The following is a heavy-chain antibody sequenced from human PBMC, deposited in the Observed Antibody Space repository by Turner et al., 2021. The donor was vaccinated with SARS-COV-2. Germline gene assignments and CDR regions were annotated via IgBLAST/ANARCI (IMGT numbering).Heavy chain of an antibody. CDR1: GGTFSNYA. CDR3: ARGATMVRGVIENLYYYYYGMDV. CDR2: IIPIFGTA. J-gene: IGHJ6*02. D-gene: IGHD3-10*01. V-gene: IGHV1-69*06. Sequence: QVQLVQSGAEVKKPGSSVKVSCKASGGTFSNYAISWVRQAPGQGLEWMGGIIPIFGTANYAQKFQSRVTITADKSTSTAYMELSSLRSEDTAVYYCARGATMVRGVIENLYYYYYGMDVWGQGTTVTVSS.